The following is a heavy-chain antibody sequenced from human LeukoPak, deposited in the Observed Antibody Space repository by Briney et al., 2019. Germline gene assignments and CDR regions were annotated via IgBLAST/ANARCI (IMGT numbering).Heavy chain of an antibody. J-gene: IGHJ4*02. CDR3: ASSPRGDCSSTSCYNY. D-gene: IGHD2-2*02. CDR2: IYTSGST. CDR1: GYSISSGYY. Sequence: PSETLSLTCTVSGYSISSGYYWSWIRQPAGKGLEWIGRIYTSGSTNYNPSLKSRVTISVDTSKNQFSLKLSSVTAADTAVYYCASSPRGDCSSTSCYNYWGQGTLVTVSS. V-gene: IGHV4-61*02.